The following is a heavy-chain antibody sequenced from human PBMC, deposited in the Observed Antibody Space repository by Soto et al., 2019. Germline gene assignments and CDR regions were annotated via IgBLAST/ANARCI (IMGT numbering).Heavy chain of an antibody. V-gene: IGHV1-3*01. Sequence: VASVKVSCKASGYTFTSYGIHWVRQAPGQRLEWMGWINAANGDTKYSPKFQGRVTITRDTSASTAYMELSSLRSEDTAVYYCVRRHVSATGIDWFDPWGQGTLVTVPS. CDR1: GYTFTSYG. CDR2: INAANGDT. J-gene: IGHJ5*02. D-gene: IGHD6-13*01. CDR3: VRRHVSATGIDWFDP.